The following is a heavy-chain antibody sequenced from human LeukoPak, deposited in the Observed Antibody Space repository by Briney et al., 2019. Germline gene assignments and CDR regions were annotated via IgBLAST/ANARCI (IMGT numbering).Heavy chain of an antibody. Sequence: GGSLRLSCTTSGLMFGSYSVTWFRQAPGKGLDWVGYIRSKAHGGTTEYAASVRGRFTISRDDSKSIADLQMTSLKTEDSAVYYCTVGAAGNTYGYVDYWGQGILVTVSS. CDR3: TVGAAGNTYGYVDY. CDR2: IRSKAHGGTT. D-gene: IGHD5-18*01. CDR1: GLMFGSYS. V-gene: IGHV3-49*03. J-gene: IGHJ4*02.